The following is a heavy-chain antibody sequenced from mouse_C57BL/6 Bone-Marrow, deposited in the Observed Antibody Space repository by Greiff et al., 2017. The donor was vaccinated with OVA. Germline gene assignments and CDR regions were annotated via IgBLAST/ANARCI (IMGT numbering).Heavy chain of an antibody. CDR2: INPYNGGT. CDR1: GYTFTDYY. CDR3: ARRTGTGDY. V-gene: IGHV1-19*01. J-gene: IGHJ2*01. Sequence: EVMLVESGPVLVKPGASVKMSCKASGYTFTDYYMNWVKQSHGKSLEWIGVINPYNGGTSYNQKFKGKATLTVDKSSSTAYMELNSLTSEDSAVYYCARRTGTGDYWGQGTTLTVSS. D-gene: IGHD4-1*01.